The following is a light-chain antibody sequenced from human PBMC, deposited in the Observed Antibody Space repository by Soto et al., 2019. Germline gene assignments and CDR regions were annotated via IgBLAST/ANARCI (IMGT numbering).Light chain of an antibody. V-gene: IGKV1-5*01. J-gene: IGKJ1*01. CDR1: QSISTW. CDR2: AAS. CDR3: QQYYSYPRT. Sequence: DIQRTHSRSTLSASVGDRVSISCRASQSISTWLAWYQQKPGKAPKLLIYAASTLQSGVPSRFSGSGSGTDFTLTISCLQSEDFATYYCQQYYSYPRTFGQGTKVDI.